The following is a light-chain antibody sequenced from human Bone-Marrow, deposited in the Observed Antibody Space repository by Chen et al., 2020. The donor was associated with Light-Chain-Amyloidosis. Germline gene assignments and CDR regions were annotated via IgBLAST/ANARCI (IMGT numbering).Light chain of an antibody. CDR1: NIASTS. CDR3: QVWDRSSDRPV. Sequence: SYVQTQPSSLAVSPGQTAPIACGGNNIASTSVHWYQQTPGQAPLLVVYDDSDRPSGIPERLSGSNSGNTATLTISRVEAGDEAAYYCQVWDRSSDRPVFGGGNKLTVL. CDR2: DDS. V-gene: IGLV3-21*02. J-gene: IGLJ3*02.